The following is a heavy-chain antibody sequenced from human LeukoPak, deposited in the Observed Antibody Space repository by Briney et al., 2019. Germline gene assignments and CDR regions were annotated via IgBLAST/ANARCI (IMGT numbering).Heavy chain of an antibody. J-gene: IGHJ6*02. V-gene: IGHV3-49*04. CDR2: IRSKAYGGTT. Sequence: GGSLRLPCTASGFTFGDYAMSWVRQAPGKGLEWVGFIRSKAYGGTTEYAASVKGRFTISRDDSKSIAYLQMNSLKTEDTAVYYCTRVGFYYYYGMDVWGQGTTVTVSS. CDR1: GFTFGDYA. CDR3: TRVGFYYYYGMDV. D-gene: IGHD3-16*01.